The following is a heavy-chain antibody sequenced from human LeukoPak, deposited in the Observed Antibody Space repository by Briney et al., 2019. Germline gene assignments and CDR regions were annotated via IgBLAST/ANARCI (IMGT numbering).Heavy chain of an antibody. Sequence: GESLKISCKGSGYSFTSYWIGWVRQMPGKGLEWMGIIYPGDSDTRYSPSFQGQVTISADKSISTAYLQWSSLTASDTAMYYCATGRTYYYDSSGRSDAFDIWGQGTMVTVSS. CDR1: GYSFTSYW. J-gene: IGHJ3*02. CDR3: ATGRTYYYDSSGRSDAFDI. CDR2: IYPGDSDT. D-gene: IGHD3-22*01. V-gene: IGHV5-51*01.